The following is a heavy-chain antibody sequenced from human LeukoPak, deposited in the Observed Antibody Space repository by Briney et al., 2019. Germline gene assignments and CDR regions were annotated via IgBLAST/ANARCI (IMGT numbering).Heavy chain of an antibody. D-gene: IGHD6-19*01. Sequence: SGGSLRLSCVASGFTFSSYAMSWVRQAPGKGLEWVSGISGSGASTYYADSVKGRFTISRDNSKNTLYLQMNSLRAEDTAVYYCAKDLQWLVPLYFDYWGQGTLVTVSS. J-gene: IGHJ4*02. CDR3: AKDLQWLVPLYFDY. V-gene: IGHV3-23*01. CDR1: GFTFSSYA. CDR2: ISGSGAST.